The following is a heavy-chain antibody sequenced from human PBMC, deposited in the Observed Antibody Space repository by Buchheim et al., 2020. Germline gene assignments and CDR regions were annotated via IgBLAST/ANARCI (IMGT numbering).Heavy chain of an antibody. V-gene: IGHV3-7*01. CDR1: GLSFSSHW. J-gene: IGHJ4*02. Sequence: EIQVVEAGGDLVQPGGSLTLSCAASGLSFSSHWMIWVRQAPGKGREWVANIKQDGSEKYYVDSVKDRFTTSRDNARNSLSLQMTSLRVEDTAVYYCGVQGNYWGQGTL. D-gene: IGHD3-10*01. CDR3: GVQGNY. CDR2: IKQDGSEK.